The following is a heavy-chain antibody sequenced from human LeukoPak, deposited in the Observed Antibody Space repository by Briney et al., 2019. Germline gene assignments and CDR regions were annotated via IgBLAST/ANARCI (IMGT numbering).Heavy chain of an antibody. CDR1: GGSISSYY. CDR3: ASVGPNCSGGSCTDY. D-gene: IGHD2-15*01. V-gene: IGHV4-59*01. Sequence: SETLSLTCTVSGGSISSYYWSWIRQPPGKGLEWIGYIYYSGSTNYNPSLKSRVTISVDTSKNQLSLKLSSVTAADTAVYYCASVGPNCSGGSCTDYWGQGTLVTVSS. CDR2: IYYSGST. J-gene: IGHJ4*02.